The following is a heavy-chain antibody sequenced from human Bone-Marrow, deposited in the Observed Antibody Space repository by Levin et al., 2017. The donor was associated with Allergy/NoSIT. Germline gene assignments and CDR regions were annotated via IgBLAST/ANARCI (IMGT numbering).Heavy chain of an antibody. J-gene: IGHJ3*02. CDR2: ISASGANT. V-gene: IGHV3-23*01. D-gene: IGHD4-17*01. Sequence: PGGSLRLSCTASGFTFSNYAMSWVRQAPGKGLQWVSGISASGANTYYADSVKGRLTISRDTSKKTLYLQMNSLRAEDTALYYCGKDPNGDFVGAFDMWGQGTMVTVSS. CDR1: GFTFSNYA. CDR3: GKDPNGDFVGAFDM.